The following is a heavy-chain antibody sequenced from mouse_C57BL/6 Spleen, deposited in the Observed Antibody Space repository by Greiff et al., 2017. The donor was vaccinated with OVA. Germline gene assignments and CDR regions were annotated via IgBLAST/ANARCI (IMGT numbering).Heavy chain of an antibody. D-gene: IGHD1-1*01. CDR2: IDPYDSNT. V-gene: IGHV1-50*01. Sequence: QVQLQQPGAELVKPGASVKLSCKASGYTFTSYWMQWVKQRPGQGLEWIGEIDPYDSNTNYNQKFKGKATLTVDTSSSTAYMQLSSLTSEDSAVYYCASYGSSYDWYFDVWGTGTTVTVSS. CDR1: GYTFTSYW. J-gene: IGHJ1*03. CDR3: ASYGSSYDWYFDV.